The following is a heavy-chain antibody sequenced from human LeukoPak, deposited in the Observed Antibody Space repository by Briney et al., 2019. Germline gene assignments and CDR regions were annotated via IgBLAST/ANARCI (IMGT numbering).Heavy chain of an antibody. CDR3: ARDYGADYFDY. D-gene: IGHD4-17*01. CDR2: IKQDGSEK. Sequence: GGSLRLSCAASGFTFSSYWMSRVRQAPGKGLEWVANIKQDGSEKYYVDSVKGRFTISRDNAKNSLYLQMNSLRAEDTAVYYCARDYGADYFDYWGQGTLVTVSS. J-gene: IGHJ4*02. V-gene: IGHV3-7*03. CDR1: GFTFSSYW.